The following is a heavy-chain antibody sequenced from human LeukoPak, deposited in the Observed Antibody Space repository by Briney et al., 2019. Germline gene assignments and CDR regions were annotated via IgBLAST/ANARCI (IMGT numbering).Heavy chain of an antibody. Sequence: PGGSLRLSCTTSGLTFSTSGFNWVRQAPGKGLGWVASIGPTGFDRYHAGSIKGRFTISRDNANNFLYLQMDSLRAEDTAVYYCATETNGRHYDYWGQGTLLTVSS. CDR1: GLTFSTSG. CDR2: IGPTGFDR. V-gene: IGHV3-21*06. CDR3: ATETNGRHYDY. J-gene: IGHJ4*02. D-gene: IGHD1-14*01.